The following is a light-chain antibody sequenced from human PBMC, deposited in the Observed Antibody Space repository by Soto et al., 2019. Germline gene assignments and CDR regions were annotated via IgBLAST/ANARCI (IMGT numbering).Light chain of an antibody. V-gene: IGKV3-20*01. Sequence: DIVLTQSPGTLSLSPGDRAALSCGASQSLSNNFLAWYQQKPGQAPRLLISGASSRATGIPDRFSGSGSGTDFTLTITRVEPEDFAVYYCQQYATSPLTFGGATKVEIK. CDR2: GAS. CDR3: QQYATSPLT. CDR1: QSLSNNF. J-gene: IGKJ4*01.